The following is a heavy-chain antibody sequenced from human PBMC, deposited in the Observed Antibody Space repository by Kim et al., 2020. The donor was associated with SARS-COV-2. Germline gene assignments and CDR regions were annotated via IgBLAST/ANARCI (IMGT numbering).Heavy chain of an antibody. CDR3: ARDLWSGDWGIVWFDP. D-gene: IGHD2-21*02. CDR1: GGTFSSYA. V-gene: IGHV1-69*04. Sequence: SVKVSCKASGGTFSSYAISWVRQAPGQGLEWMGRIIPILGIANYAQKFQGRVTITADKSTSTAYMELSSLRAEDTAVYYCARDLWSGDWGIVWFDPWGQGTLVTVSS. CDR2: IIPILGIA. J-gene: IGHJ5*02.